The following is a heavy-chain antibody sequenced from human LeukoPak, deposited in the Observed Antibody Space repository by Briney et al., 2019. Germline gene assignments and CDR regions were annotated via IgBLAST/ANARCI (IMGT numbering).Heavy chain of an antibody. D-gene: IGHD2-8*02. Sequence: GESLQISCKGSGNTFNTRWIAWVRQMPGKGLEWMGIIYPGDSDTRYSPSFQGQVTISADKSITTAYLQWSSLKASDTAMYYCARLTGGNLHYPMDVWGQGTTVTVSS. CDR1: GNTFNTRW. V-gene: IGHV5-51*01. CDR3: ARLTGGNLHYPMDV. CDR2: IYPGDSDT. J-gene: IGHJ6*02.